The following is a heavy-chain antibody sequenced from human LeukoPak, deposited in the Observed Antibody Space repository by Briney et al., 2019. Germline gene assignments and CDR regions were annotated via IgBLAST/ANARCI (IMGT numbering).Heavy chain of an antibody. CDR2: INPNSGGT. D-gene: IGHD2-8*01. V-gene: IGHV1-2*02. CDR1: GYTFTGYY. J-gene: IGHJ6*03. Sequence: ASVKVSCKASGYTFTGYYMHWVRQAPGQGLEWMGWINPNSGGTKYAQKFQGRVTMTRDTSINTAYMDLSRLRSDDTAVYYCARGLGYCTNGVCSQHYYYYYYMDVWGKGTTVTVSS. CDR3: ARGLGYCTNGVCSQHYYYYYYMDV.